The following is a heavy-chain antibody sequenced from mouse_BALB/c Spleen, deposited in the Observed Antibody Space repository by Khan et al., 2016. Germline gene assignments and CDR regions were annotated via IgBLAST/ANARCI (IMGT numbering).Heavy chain of an antibody. Sequence: LVESGPELKKPGETVKISCKAAGYTFTAYSIHWVKQAPGKGLKWMGWINTETGEPTYADDFEGRFAFSLEASASTAYLQINTLKNEDTATXCCARHYYAYGYFDVWGAGTTVTVSS. CDR1: GYTFTAYS. V-gene: IGHV9-2-1*01. CDR3: ARHYYAYGYFDV. CDR2: INTETGEP. J-gene: IGHJ1*01. D-gene: IGHD1-2*01.